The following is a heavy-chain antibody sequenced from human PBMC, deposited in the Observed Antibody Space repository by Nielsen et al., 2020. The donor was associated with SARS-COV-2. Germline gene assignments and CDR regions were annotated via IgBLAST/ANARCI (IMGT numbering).Heavy chain of an antibody. J-gene: IGHJ4*02. D-gene: IGHD3/OR15-3a*01. Sequence: GESLKISCAAFGFTFRDFGMHWVRQAPGKGPEWVATVWNGGTRTLYLDSVEGRFTISRDDSKDTLYLQMDSLRVEDSAVYYCARGPTNFGLVYYYFDSWGQGALVTVSS. CDR1: GFTFRDFG. CDR2: VWNGGTRT. V-gene: IGHV3-33*01. CDR3: ARGPTNFGLVYYYFDS.